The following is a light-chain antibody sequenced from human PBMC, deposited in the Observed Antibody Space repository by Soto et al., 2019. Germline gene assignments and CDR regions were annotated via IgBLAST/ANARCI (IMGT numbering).Light chain of an antibody. CDR1: QSIISW. V-gene: IGKV1-5*01. Sequence: DIQLTQSTSTLSASVGDRVTITCRASQSIISWLARYQQKPGKAPKLLIYDASTLQNGVPSTFSGSGSGTEFTLTISSLQPEDFGTYYCQQFKSYPITFGQGTRLAIK. J-gene: IGKJ5*01. CDR3: QQFKSYPIT. CDR2: DAS.